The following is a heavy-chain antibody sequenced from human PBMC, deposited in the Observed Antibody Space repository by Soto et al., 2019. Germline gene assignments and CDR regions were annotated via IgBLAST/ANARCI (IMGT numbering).Heavy chain of an antibody. CDR2: IKKDGSQR. V-gene: IGHV3-7*01. CDR3: ARAGSEVAY. J-gene: IGHJ4*02. Sequence: EVQLVESGGDLVQPGGSLRLSCAASGFTFSHYWMTWVRQAPGKWLEWVANIKKDGSQRNYVDSVKGRFTVSRDNAKNSLYLQMNGRRGEDTAMYYCARAGSEVAYWGQGTLVIVSS. D-gene: IGHD2-15*01. CDR1: GFTFSHYW.